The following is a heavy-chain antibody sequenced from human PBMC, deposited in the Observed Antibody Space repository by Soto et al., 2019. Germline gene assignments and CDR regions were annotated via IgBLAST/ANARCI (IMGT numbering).Heavy chain of an antibody. D-gene: IGHD5-18*01. CDR2: ISGSGGST. CDR3: AKDLEYSYGTEYFQH. Sequence: GESLKISCAASGFTFSSYAMSWVRQAPGKGREWVSAISGSGGSTYYADSVKGRFTISRDNSKNTLYLQMNSLRAEDTAVYYCAKDLEYSYGTEYFQHWGQGTLVTVSS. J-gene: IGHJ1*01. CDR1: GFTFSSYA. V-gene: IGHV3-23*01.